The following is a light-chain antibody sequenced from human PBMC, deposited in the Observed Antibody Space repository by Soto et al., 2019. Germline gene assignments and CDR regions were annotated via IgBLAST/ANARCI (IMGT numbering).Light chain of an antibody. CDR3: QQYSDWPRT. V-gene: IGKV3-15*01. CDR1: QSIASN. Sequence: EIVMTQSPATLSVSPGESATLSCRASQSIASNLAWYQQKPGQAPRLLIYGASTGATGIPGGFSGSGSGTEFTLTISSLQSEDFAVYYCQQYSDWPRTFGRGTKVEIK. CDR2: GAS. J-gene: IGKJ4*02.